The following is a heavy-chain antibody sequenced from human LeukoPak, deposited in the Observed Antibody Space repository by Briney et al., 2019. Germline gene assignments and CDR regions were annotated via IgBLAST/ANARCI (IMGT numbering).Heavy chain of an antibody. CDR1: GFTFSSYG. CDR2: IWYDGSNK. CDR3: ARGGESGYGAYYYYYYGMDV. V-gene: IGHV3-33*01. Sequence: GGSLRLSCAASGFTFSSYGMHWVRQAPGKGLEWVAVIWYDGSNKYYADSVKGRFTISRDNSKNTLYLQMNSLRAEDTAVYYCARGGESGYGAYYYYYYGMDVWGQGTTVTVSS. D-gene: IGHD6-25*01. J-gene: IGHJ6*02.